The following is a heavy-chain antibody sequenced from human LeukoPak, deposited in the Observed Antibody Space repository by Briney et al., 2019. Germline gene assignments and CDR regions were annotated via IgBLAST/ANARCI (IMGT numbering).Heavy chain of an antibody. J-gene: IGHJ4*02. CDR3: AKDRPANWGYYFDY. CDR1: GFTFSSYA. D-gene: IGHD7-27*01. V-gene: IGHV3-23*01. CDR2: ISGSGGTT. Sequence: GGSLRLSCAASGFTFSSYAMSWVRQAPGKGLEWVSSISGSGGTTYYADSVKGRFTISRDTSKNTLYLQMNSLRAEDTAIYYCAKDRPANWGYYFDYWGQGTLVTVSS.